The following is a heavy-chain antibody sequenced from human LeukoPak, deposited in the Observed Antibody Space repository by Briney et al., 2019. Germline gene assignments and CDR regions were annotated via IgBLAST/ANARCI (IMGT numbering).Heavy chain of an antibody. CDR2: VSGSGGVT. J-gene: IGHJ4*02. CDR3: AKLKSVPYYFHF. CDR1: GFIFSNSA. V-gene: IGHV3-23*01. Sequence: GGSLRLSCRASGFIFSNSAVSWVRQAPGKGLQWVSTVSGSGGVTYYTESVKGRFTTSRDIGENTLFLQMSSLKAEDTATYYCAKLKSVPYYFHFWGQGTQVTVSS.